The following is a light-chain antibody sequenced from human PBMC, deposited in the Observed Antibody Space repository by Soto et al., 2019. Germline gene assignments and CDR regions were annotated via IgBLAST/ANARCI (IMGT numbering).Light chain of an antibody. Sequence: EIVLTQSPGTLSLSPGERATLSCRASQSVSSSYLAWYQQKPGQAPRLLIYGGSSRATGIPDRFSGSGSGTDFTLTISRLEPEDFAVYYCQQYCSSPPTFGQGTKVEIK. CDR3: QQYCSSPPT. CDR2: GGS. CDR1: QSVSSSY. V-gene: IGKV3-20*01. J-gene: IGKJ1*01.